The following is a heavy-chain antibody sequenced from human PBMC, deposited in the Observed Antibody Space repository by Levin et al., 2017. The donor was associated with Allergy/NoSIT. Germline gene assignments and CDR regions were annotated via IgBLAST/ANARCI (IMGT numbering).Heavy chain of an antibody. D-gene: IGHD2-15*01. CDR3: VNGWARVYCSGGSCFSDY. Sequence: PGGSLRLSCSASGFTFSSYAMHWVRQAPGKGLEYVSAISSNGGSTYYADSVKGRFTISRDNSKNTLYLQMSGLRAEDTAVYYCVNGWARVYCSGGSCFSDYWGQGTLVTVSS. CDR1: GFTFSSYA. V-gene: IGHV3-64D*06. J-gene: IGHJ4*02. CDR2: ISSNGGST.